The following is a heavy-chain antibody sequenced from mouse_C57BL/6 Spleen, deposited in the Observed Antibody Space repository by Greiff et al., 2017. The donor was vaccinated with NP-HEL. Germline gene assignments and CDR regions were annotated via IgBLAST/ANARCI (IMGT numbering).Heavy chain of an antibody. D-gene: IGHD2-5*01. CDR2: ISYDGSN. J-gene: IGHJ4*01. Sequence: ESGPGLVKPSQSLSLTCSVTGYSITSGYYWNWIRQFPGNKLEWMGYISYDGSNNYNPSLKNRISITRDTSKNQFFLKLNSVTTEDTATYYCARDRNYGGFYYAMDYWGQGTSVTVSS. CDR1: GYSITSGYY. CDR3: ARDRNYGGFYYAMDY. V-gene: IGHV3-6*01.